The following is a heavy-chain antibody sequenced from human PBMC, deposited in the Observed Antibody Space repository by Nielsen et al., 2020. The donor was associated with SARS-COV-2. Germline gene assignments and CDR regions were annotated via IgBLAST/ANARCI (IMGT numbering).Heavy chain of an antibody. V-gene: IGHV1-2*06. J-gene: IGHJ4*02. Sequence: ASVKVSCKASGYTFTGYYMHWVRQAPGQGLEWMGRINPNSGGKNYGPKFQGRVTMTSDSSSSTAYMELTSLRSDDTAVYYCTRDYYDSTGYFNFDYWGQGTRVSVSS. CDR1: GYTFTGYY. D-gene: IGHD3-22*01. CDR3: TRDYYDSTGYFNFDY. CDR2: INPNSGGK.